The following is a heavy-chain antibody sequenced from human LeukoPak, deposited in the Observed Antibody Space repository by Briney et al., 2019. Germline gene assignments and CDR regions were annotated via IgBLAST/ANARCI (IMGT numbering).Heavy chain of an antibody. V-gene: IGHV3-30*03. Sequence: GRSLRLSCAASGFTFSSYGMHWVRQAPGKGLEWVAVISYDGSNKYYADSVKGRFTISRDNSKNTLYLQMNSLRAEDTAVYYCARLSPSGWYGYFQQWGQGTLVTVSA. D-gene: IGHD6-19*01. CDR1: GFTFSSYG. J-gene: IGHJ1*01. CDR3: ARLSPSGWYGYFQQ. CDR2: ISYDGSNK.